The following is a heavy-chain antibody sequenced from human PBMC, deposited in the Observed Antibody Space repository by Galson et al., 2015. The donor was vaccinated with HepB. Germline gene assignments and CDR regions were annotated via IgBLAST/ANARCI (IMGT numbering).Heavy chain of an antibody. Sequence: SVKVSCKASGYTFIGYYIHWVRQAPGQGLEWVGWINPNSGGTNYAQKFQGRVTMTRDTSISTAYMELSRLTSDDTAVYYCARALQIGSNWFGAFDIWGQGTMVTVSS. CDR2: INPNSGGT. D-gene: IGHD3-10*01. CDR1: GYTFIGYY. V-gene: IGHV1-2*02. CDR3: ARALQIGSNWFGAFDI. J-gene: IGHJ3*02.